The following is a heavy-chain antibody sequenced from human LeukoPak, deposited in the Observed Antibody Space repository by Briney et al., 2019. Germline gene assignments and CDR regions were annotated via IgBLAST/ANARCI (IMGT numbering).Heavy chain of an antibody. V-gene: IGHV3-11*05. CDR1: GFTFSDYY. D-gene: IGHD2-2*01. CDR3: VRDSAHTVVVPAVIAPGLDNWFDP. J-gene: IGHJ5*02. Sequence: GGSLRLSCAASGFTFSDYYMSWIRQAPGKGLEWVSFISGSGSNTKYADSVKGRFTISRDNAKNSLFLQMNSLRVEDTAVCYCVRDSAHTVVVPAVIAPGLDNWFDPWGQGTLVTVSS. CDR2: ISGSGSNT.